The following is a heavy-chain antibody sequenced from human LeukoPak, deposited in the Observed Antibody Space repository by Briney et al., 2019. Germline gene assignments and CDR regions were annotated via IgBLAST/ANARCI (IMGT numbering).Heavy chain of an antibody. V-gene: IGHV4-38-2*02. CDR1: GYSISSGYY. D-gene: IGHD3-22*01. J-gene: IGHJ4*02. CDR2: IYHSGST. CDR3: ASYDSSGYFGASPN. Sequence: PSETLSLTCTVSGYSISSGYYWGWIRQPPGKGLEWIGSIYHSGSTYYNPSLKSRVTISVDTSKNQFSLKLSSVTAADTAVYYCASYDSSGYFGASPNWGQGTLVTVSS.